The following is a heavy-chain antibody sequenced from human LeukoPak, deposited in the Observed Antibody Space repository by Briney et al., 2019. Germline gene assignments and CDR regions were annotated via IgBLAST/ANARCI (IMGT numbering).Heavy chain of an antibody. CDR3: AKDRETTIDY. CDR2: IRYDGSNK. Sequence: GGSLRLSCAASGFTFSSYAMHWVRQAPGKGLEWVAFIRYDGSNKYYADSVKGRFTISRDNSKNTLYLQMNSLRAEDTAVYYCAKDRETTIDYWGQGTLVTVSS. CDR1: GFTFSSYA. V-gene: IGHV3-30*02. J-gene: IGHJ4*02. D-gene: IGHD1-14*01.